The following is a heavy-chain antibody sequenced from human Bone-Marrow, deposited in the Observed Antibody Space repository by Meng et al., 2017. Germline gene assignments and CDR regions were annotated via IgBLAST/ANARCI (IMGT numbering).Heavy chain of an antibody. CDR1: GGSISSGSYF. CDR2: IYHSGNT. D-gene: IGHD3-3*01. CDR3: VYFWSGYFT. J-gene: IGHJ5*02. V-gene: IGHV4-31*03. Sequence: QVQLQESGPGLVKPSQTLSLTCTVSGGSISSGSYFWSWIRQHPGKGLEWIGYIYHSGNTYYNPSLKGRLTISVDTSKNQISLRLSSVIAADTAVYYCVYFWSGYFTSGQGTLVTVSS.